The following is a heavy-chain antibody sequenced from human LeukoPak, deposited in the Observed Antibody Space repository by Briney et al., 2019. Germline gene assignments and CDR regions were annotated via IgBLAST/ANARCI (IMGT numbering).Heavy chain of an antibody. CDR1: GGSISSGSYC. CDR3: VRDSSGQFRFDY. CDR2: IYTSGST. V-gene: IGHV4-61*02. Sequence: SQTLSLTCTVTGGSISSGSYCWSWLRQPAAKGLDWIGRIYTSGSTNYNPSLKSRVTILVDKSKNQFSLNLRSVTAADTAVYYCVRDSSGQFRFDYWGQGTLVTVSS. J-gene: IGHJ4*02. D-gene: IGHD3-22*01.